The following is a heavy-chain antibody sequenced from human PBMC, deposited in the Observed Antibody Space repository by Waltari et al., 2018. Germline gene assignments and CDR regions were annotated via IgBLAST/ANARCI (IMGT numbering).Heavy chain of an antibody. CDR3: ARGSGVDS. V-gene: IGHV3-23*01. J-gene: IGHJ4*02. CDR2: ISDAGGII. CDR1: GFSFSTYV. D-gene: IGHD7-27*01. Sequence: EVQLLESGGGLVQPGGSLRRSCAVSGFSFSTYVMNWVRQAPGKGLEWVSSISDAGGIINYADSVKGRFTISRDNSKNTLYLQMNSLRADDTAVYYCARGSGVDSWGQGTLVTVSS.